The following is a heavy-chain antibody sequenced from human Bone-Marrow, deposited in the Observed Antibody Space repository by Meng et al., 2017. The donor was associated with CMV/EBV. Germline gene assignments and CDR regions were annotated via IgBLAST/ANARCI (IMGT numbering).Heavy chain of an antibody. CDR2: ISSSSSYI. CDR3: ARDLSVLGPRYYYGMDV. V-gene: IGHV3-21*01. Sequence: GESLKISCAASGFTFSSYSMNWVRQAPGKGLEWVSSISSSSSYIYYADSVKGRFTISRDNAKNSLYLQMNCLRAEDTAVYYCARDLSVLGPRYYYGMDVWGQGTTVTFSS. D-gene: IGHD3-16*01. CDR1: GFTFSSYS. J-gene: IGHJ6*02.